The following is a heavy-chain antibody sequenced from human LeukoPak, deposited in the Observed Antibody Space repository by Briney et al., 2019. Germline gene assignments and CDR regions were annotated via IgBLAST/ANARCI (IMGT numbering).Heavy chain of an antibody. D-gene: IGHD5-18*01. J-gene: IGHJ4*02. CDR3: ARELRGYSYGSVDY. CDR2: INHSGST. Sequence: ETSETLSLTCAVDGGSFSGYYWSWIRQPPGKGLEWIGEINHSGSTNYNPSLKSRVTISVDTSKNQFSLKLSSVTAADTAVYYCARELRGYSYGSVDYWGQGTLVTVSS. CDR1: GGSFSGYY. V-gene: IGHV4-34*01.